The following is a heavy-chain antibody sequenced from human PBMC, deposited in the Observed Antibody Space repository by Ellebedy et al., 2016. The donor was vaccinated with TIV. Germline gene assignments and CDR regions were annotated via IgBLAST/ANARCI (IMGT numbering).Heavy chain of an antibody. V-gene: IGHV1-3*01. CDR1: GYTFTSYA. J-gene: IGHJ2*01. D-gene: IGHD4-17*01. CDR2: INAGNGNT. Sequence: ASVKVSXXASGYTFTSYAMHWVRQAPGQRLEWMGWINAGNGNTKYSQKFQGRVTITRDTSASTAYMELSSLRSEDTAVYYCARAQRTTVTTLGYFDLWGRGTLVTVSS. CDR3: ARAQRTTVTTLGYFDL.